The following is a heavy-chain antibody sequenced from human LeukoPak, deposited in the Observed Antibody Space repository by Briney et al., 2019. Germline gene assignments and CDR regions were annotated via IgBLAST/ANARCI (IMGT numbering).Heavy chain of an antibody. V-gene: IGHV3-30-3*01. D-gene: IGHD2-2*02. CDR3: ARDHEVVPAAINAFDI. CDR2: ISYDGSNK. J-gene: IGHJ3*02. Sequence: PGGSLRLSCAASGFTFSSYAMHWVRQAPGKGLEWVAVISYDGSNKYYADSVKGRFTISRDNSKNTLYLQMNSLRAEDTAVYYCARDHEVVPAAINAFDIWGQGTMVTVSS. CDR1: GFTFSSYA.